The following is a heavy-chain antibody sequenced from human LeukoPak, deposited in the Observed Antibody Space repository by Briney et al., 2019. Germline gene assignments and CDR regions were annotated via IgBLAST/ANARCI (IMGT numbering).Heavy chain of an antibody. CDR3: ASTVPPDYYYMDV. D-gene: IGHD2-2*01. CDR1: GGTFSSYA. Sequence: ASVKVSCKASGGTFSSYAISWVRQAPGQGLAWMGGIIPIFGTANYAQKFQGRVTITTDESTSTAYMELSSLRSEDTAVYYCASTVPPDYYYMDVWGKGTTVTVSS. V-gene: IGHV1-69*05. J-gene: IGHJ6*03. CDR2: IIPIFGTA.